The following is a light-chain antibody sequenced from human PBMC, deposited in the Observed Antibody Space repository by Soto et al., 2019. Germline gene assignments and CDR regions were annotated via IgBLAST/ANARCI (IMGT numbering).Light chain of an antibody. CDR2: DVS. J-gene: IGLJ2*01. CDR3: SSYTSSSTLMV. CDR1: SSDVGGYNY. Sequence: ALTQPASVSGSPGQSITISCTGTSSDVGGYNYVSWYQQHPGKAPKLMIYDVSNRPSGVSNRFSGSKSGNTASLTISGLHAEDEADYYCSSYTSSSTLMVFGGGTKLTVL. V-gene: IGLV2-14*01.